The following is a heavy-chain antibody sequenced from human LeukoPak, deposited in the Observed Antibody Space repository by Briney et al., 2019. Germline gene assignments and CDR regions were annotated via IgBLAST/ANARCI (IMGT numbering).Heavy chain of an antibody. D-gene: IGHD3-22*01. CDR3: ARDPDSSGSFDY. CDR1: GGSISSGDYY. CDR2: IYHSGST. Sequence: SETLSLTCTVSGGSISSGDYYWSWIRQPPGKGLEWIGYIYHSGSTYYNPSLKSRVTISVDRSKNQFSLKLSSVTAADTAVYYCARDPDSSGSFDYWGQGTLVTVSS. V-gene: IGHV4-30-4*01. J-gene: IGHJ4*02.